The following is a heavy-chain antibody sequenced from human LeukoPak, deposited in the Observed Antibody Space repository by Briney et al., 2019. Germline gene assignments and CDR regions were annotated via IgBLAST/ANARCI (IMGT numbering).Heavy chain of an antibody. CDR3: ARVDILRAFDY. D-gene: IGHD4-17*01. V-gene: IGHV3-21*01. CDR2: ISSSSYI. J-gene: IGHJ4*02. CDR1: GFTFSSYS. Sequence: GGSLRLSCAASGFTFSSYSMNWVRQAPGKGLEWVSSISSSSYIYYADSVKGRFTISRDNAKNSLYLQMNSLRAEDTAVYYCARVDILRAFDYWGQGTLVTVSS.